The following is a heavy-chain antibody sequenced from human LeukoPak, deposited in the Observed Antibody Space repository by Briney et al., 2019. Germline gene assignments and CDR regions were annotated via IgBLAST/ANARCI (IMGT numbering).Heavy chain of an antibody. CDR1: GGSISSYY. CDR2: ISYSGST. Sequence: SETLSLTCTVSGGSISSYYWSWIRQPPGKGLEWIGYISYSGSTNFNPSLKSRVTISVDTSKNQVSLKLSSVTAADTAVYYCAREGTAGTNLNWFDPWGQGTLVTVSS. D-gene: IGHD1-1*01. V-gene: IGHV4-59*01. CDR3: AREGTAGTNLNWFDP. J-gene: IGHJ5*02.